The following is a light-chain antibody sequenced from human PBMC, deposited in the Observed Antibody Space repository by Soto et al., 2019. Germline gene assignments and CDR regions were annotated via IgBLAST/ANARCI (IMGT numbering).Light chain of an antibody. Sequence: MVVAQSPGTLSLSPGERVTLSCRASQSVSSNLAWYQQKPGQAPGLLTYGASTRATGIPARFSGSVSGTEFTLTISSLQSEDFAVYYCQQYNVWPRTFGQGTKVDIK. V-gene: IGKV3-15*01. CDR2: GAS. CDR3: QQYNVWPRT. J-gene: IGKJ1*01. CDR1: QSVSSN.